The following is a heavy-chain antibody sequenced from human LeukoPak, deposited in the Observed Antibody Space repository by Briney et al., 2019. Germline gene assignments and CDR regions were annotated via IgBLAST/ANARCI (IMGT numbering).Heavy chain of an antibody. D-gene: IGHD5-12*01. CDR1: GFTFSDYY. CDR3: ARSTSAFDSPFDL. Sequence: GGSLRLSCAASGFTFSDYYMNWIRQAPGKGLEWVSYISSSSGYTKYADSVKGRFTISRDNAENSLYLQMSSLRAEGTAVYYCARSTSAFDSPFDLWGQGTLVTVSS. J-gene: IGHJ4*02. CDR2: ISSSSGYT. V-gene: IGHV3-11*06.